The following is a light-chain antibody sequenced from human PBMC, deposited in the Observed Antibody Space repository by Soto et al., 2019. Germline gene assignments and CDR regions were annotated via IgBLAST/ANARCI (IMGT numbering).Light chain of an antibody. CDR1: SSDIGGYNY. V-gene: IGLV2-14*01. CDR3: SSYTSSSTLDVV. CDR2: EVN. Sequence: QLVLTQPASLSGSPGQSITISCTGTSSDIGGYNYVSWYQQHPGKAPRLMIYEVNYRPSGVSNRFSGSKSGNTASLTISGLQAEDEADYYCSSYTSSSTLDVVFGGGTKLTVL. J-gene: IGLJ2*01.